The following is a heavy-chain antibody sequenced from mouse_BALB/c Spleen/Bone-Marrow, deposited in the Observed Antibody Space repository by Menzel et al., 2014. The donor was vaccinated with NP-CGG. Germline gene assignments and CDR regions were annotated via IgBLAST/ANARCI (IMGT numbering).Heavy chain of an antibody. CDR3: ARWDTTAMDY. J-gene: IGHJ4*01. CDR2: ILPGRGST. V-gene: IGHV1-9*01. D-gene: IGHD1-1*01. Sequence: QVHVKQSGAELMKPGASVKISCKATGYTFSSYWIEWVKQRPEHGLEWIGEILPGRGSTNYNEKFKGKATFTSDTSSNTAYMQLSSLTSEDSAVYYCARWDTTAMDYWGQGTSVTVSS. CDR1: GYTFSSYW.